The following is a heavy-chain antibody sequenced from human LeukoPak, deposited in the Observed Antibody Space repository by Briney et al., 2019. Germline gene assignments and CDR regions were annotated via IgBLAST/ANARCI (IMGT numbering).Heavy chain of an antibody. V-gene: IGHV3-33*01. CDR2: IWYDASNK. J-gene: IGHJ5*02. Sequence: PGRPLTLSCVASGFTFSSLGMHWVRQAPGKGLEWVAVIWYDASNKYYADSVKGRFTISRDNSKNTLYLQMNSLRDDDTAVYYCVRGVGVSRFNYFDPWGQGTLVTVSS. CDR3: VRGVGVSRFNYFDP. CDR1: GFTFSSLG. D-gene: IGHD1-26*01.